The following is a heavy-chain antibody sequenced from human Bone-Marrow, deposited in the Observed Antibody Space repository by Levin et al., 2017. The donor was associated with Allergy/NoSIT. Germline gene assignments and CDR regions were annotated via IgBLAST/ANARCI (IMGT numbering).Heavy chain of an antibody. CDR3: AHMVNSYKTFDY. CDR2: IYWDDDK. D-gene: IGHD1-1*01. J-gene: IGHJ4*02. Sequence: QTLSLTCTFSGFSLSTDRAGVGWIRQPPGEALEWLALIYWDDDKRYSPSLKSRLTIAKDNPNNQVVLTLANMDAADTATYFCAHMVNSYKTFDYWGQGALVTVSS. CDR1: GFSLSTDRAG. V-gene: IGHV2-5*02.